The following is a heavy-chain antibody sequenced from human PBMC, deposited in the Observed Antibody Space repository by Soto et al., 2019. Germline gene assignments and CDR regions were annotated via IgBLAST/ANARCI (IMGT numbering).Heavy chain of an antibody. J-gene: IGHJ5*02. D-gene: IGHD3-10*01. CDR1: GGSISSSSYY. CDR3: ARHLWFGELLYRGWFDP. V-gene: IGHV4-39*01. Sequence: KTSETLSLTCTVSGGSISSSSYYWGWIRQPPGKGLEWIGSIYYSGSTYYNPSLKSRVTISVDTSKNQFSLKLSSVTAADTAVYYCARHLWFGELLYRGWFDPWGQGTLVTVSS. CDR2: IYYSGST.